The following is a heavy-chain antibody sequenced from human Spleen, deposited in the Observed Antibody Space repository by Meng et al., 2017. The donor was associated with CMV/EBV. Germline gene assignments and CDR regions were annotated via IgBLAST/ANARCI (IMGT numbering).Heavy chain of an antibody. V-gene: IGHV3-7*01. Sequence: GGSLRLSCAASGFTFSTYWMSWVRQAPGRGLEWVAKIKQDGSEKYYVDSVKGRFTISRDNAKNSLYLEMNSLRAEDTAVYYCARGGQQQLNSWGQGTLVTVSS. CDR2: IKQDGSEK. J-gene: IGHJ4*02. CDR1: GFTFSTYW. D-gene: IGHD6-13*01. CDR3: ARGGQQQLNS.